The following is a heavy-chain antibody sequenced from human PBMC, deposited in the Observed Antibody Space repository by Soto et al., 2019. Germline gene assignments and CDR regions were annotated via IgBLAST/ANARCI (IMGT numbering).Heavy chain of an antibody. D-gene: IGHD3-10*01. V-gene: IGHV3-30-3*01. CDR1: GFTFSSYA. CDR3: ARGGGGSGSYLLYYYYGMDV. Sequence: GGSLRLSCAASGFTFSSYAMHWVRQAPGKGLEWVAVISYDGSNKYYADSVKGRFTISRDNSKNTLYLQMNSLRAEDTAVYYCARGGGGSGSYLLYYYYGMDVWGQGTTVTVSS. J-gene: IGHJ6*02. CDR2: ISYDGSNK.